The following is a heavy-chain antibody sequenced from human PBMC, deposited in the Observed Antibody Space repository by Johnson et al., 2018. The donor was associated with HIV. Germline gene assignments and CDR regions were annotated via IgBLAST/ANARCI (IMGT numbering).Heavy chain of an antibody. J-gene: IGHJ3*02. CDR3: AKDKQPGNGRYDALDI. V-gene: IGHV3-66*01. CDR1: GFTVSSNY. D-gene: IGHD1-1*01. Sequence: EVQLVESGGGLVQPGGSLRLSCAASGFTVSSNYMSWVRQAPGKGLEWVSVIYSGGNTYYADSVKGRFTISRDNSKNTLYLQMNSLRAEDTAVYSCAKDKQPGNGRYDALDIWGQGTTVIVSS. CDR2: IYSGGNT.